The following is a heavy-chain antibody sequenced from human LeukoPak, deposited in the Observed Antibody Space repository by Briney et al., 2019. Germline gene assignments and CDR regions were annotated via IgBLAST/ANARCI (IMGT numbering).Heavy chain of an antibody. CDR3: ASARLVGATRGAFDI. D-gene: IGHD1-26*01. CDR1: GGSISSYY. Sequence: SETLSLTCTVSGGSISSYYWSWIRQPPGKGLEWIGYIYYSESTNYNPSLKSRVTISVDTSKNQFSLKLSSVTAADTAVYYCASARLVGATRGAFDIWGQGTMVTVSS. CDR2: IYYSEST. J-gene: IGHJ3*02. V-gene: IGHV4-59*01.